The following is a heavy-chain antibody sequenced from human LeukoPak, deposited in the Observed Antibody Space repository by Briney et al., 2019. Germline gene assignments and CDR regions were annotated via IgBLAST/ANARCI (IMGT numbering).Heavy chain of an antibody. D-gene: IGHD5-24*01. CDR2: IWYDGSNK. CDR1: GFTFSSYG. Sequence: GGSLRLSCAASGFTFSSYGMHWVRQAPGKGLEWVAVIWYDGSNKYYADSVKGRFTISRDNSKNTLYLQMNSLRAEDTAVYYCARGQMATIWSPYDYWGQGTLVTVSS. J-gene: IGHJ4*02. V-gene: IGHV3-33*01. CDR3: ARGQMATIWSPYDY.